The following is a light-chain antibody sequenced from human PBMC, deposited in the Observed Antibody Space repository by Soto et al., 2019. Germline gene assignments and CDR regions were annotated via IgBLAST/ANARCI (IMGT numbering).Light chain of an antibody. J-gene: IGLJ1*01. CDR3: SSYTYTNTSLYV. CDR1: SSDIGAYNF. V-gene: IGLV2-14*03. Sequence: QSVLTQPASVSGSPGQSITISCTGTSSDIGAYNFVSWYQHHPGKAPKVLIYDVNNRPSGVSKRFSGSKSGNAASLTISGLQAEDESDYYCSSYTYTNTSLYVFGSGTKVTVL. CDR2: DVN.